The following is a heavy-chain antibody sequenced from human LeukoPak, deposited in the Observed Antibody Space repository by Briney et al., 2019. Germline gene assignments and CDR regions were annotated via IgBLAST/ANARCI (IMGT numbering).Heavy chain of an antibody. D-gene: IGHD3-22*01. CDR3: ARVRYYDSSGYYTFDY. CDR1: GYTFTVYY. CDR2: INPNSGGR. V-gene: IGHV1-2*02. Sequence: EASVRVSFRASGYTFTVYYMHWVRQAPGQGVEWMGWINPNSGGRNYTQKVQGRVTMTRDTSISTAYMELSRLRSDDTAVYYCARVRYYDSSGYYTFDYWGQGTLVTVSS. J-gene: IGHJ4*02.